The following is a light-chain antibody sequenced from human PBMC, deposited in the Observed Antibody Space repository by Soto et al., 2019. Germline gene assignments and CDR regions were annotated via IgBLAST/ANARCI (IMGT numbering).Light chain of an antibody. CDR1: SGHRSYA. V-gene: IGLV4-69*01. CDR2: LNSDGSH. J-gene: IGLJ2*01. CDR3: QSWDTGIRV. Sequence: QSVLTQSPSASASLGASVKLTCTLSSGHRSYAIAWHQQQPEKGPRYLMNLNSDGSHIKGDGIPDRFSGSSSGAERYLTISSLQSEDEADYYCQSWDTGIRVFGGGTKLTVL.